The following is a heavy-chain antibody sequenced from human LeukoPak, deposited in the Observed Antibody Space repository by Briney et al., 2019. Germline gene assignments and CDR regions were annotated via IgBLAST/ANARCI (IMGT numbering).Heavy chain of an antibody. CDR1: GLTFDDYD. D-gene: IGHD3-22*01. V-gene: IGHV3-20*04. Sequence: GGSLRLSCAASGLTFDDYDVNWVRRAPGKGLEWGSGITWNGASTGYGDSVKGRFTISKDNAKNLLYLQMNSLRAEDTALYYCAREGVGYYGSSGPGDAFDIWGQGTMVTVSS. J-gene: IGHJ3*02. CDR2: ITWNGAST. CDR3: AREGVGYYGSSGPGDAFDI.